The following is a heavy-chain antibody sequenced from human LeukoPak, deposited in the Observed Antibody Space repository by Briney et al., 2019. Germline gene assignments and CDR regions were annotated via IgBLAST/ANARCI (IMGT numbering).Heavy chain of an antibody. D-gene: IGHD5-18*01. V-gene: IGHV3-48*03. J-gene: IGHJ3*02. CDR3: ARGGYSYGYWFFAFDI. Sequence: GGSLRLSCAASGFTFSSYEMNWVRQAPGKGLEWVSYISSSGSTIYYADSVKGRFTISRDNAKNSLCLQMNSLRAEDTAVYYCARGGYSYGYWFFAFDIWGQGTMVTVSS. CDR2: ISSSGSTI. CDR1: GFTFSSYE.